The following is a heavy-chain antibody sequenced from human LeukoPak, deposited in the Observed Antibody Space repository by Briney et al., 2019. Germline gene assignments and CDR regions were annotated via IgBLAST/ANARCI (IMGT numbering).Heavy chain of an antibody. D-gene: IGHD6-6*01. CDR3: AVTRYSSSSDY. J-gene: IGHJ4*02. V-gene: IGHV1-69*01. Sequence: SVKVSCKASGGTFSSYAISWVRQAPEQGLEWMGGIIPIFGTANYTQKFQGRVTITADESTSTAYMELSSLRSEDTAVYYCAVTRYSSSSDYWGQGTLVTVSS. CDR1: GGTFSSYA. CDR2: IIPIFGTA.